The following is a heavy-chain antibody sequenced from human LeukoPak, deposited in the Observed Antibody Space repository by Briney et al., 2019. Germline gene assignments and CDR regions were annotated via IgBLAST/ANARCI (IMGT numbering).Heavy chain of an antibody. CDR1: GGSLSNYY. CDR2: IYYSGNT. J-gene: IGHJ4*02. V-gene: IGHV4-59*08. CDR3: ARSYSSHDDY. D-gene: IGHD6-13*01. Sequence: SETLSLTCSVSGGSLSNYYWSWIRQPPGKGLEWIGKIYYSGNTKYSPSLESRVTISVDTSKNQFSLKLSSVTAADTAVYYCARSYSSHDDYWGQGTLVTVSS.